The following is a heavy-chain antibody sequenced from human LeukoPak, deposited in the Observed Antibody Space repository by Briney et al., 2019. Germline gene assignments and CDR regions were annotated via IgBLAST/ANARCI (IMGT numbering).Heavy chain of an antibody. CDR3: ARDLRIVSGSYLDY. J-gene: IGHJ4*02. Sequence: GGSLRLSCAASGFTFSSYSMNWVRQAPGKGLEWVSYISSSSKTIYYADSVKGRFTISRDNAKNSLYLQMNSLRAEDTAVYYCARDLRIVSGSYLDYWGQGTLVTVSS. CDR2: ISSSSKTI. D-gene: IGHD1-26*01. CDR1: GFTFSSYS. V-gene: IGHV3-48*01.